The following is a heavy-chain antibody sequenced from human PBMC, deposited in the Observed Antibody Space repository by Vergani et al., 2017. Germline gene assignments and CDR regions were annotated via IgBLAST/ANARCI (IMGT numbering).Heavy chain of an antibody. CDR3: ASCPFLRGWFDP. CDR2: IYYSGST. D-gene: IGHD3-3*02. Sequence: QLQLQESGPGLVKPSETLSLTCTVSGGSISSSSYYWGWIRQPPGKGLEWIGSIYYSGSTYYNPSLKSRVTISVDTSKNQFSLKLSSVTAADTAVYYCASCPFLRGWFDPWGQGTLVTVSS. CDR1: GGSISSSSYY. V-gene: IGHV4-39*07. J-gene: IGHJ5*02.